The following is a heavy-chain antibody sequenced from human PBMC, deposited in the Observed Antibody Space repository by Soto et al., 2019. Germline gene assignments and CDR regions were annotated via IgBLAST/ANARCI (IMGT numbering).Heavy chain of an antibody. J-gene: IGHJ4*02. CDR3: ARDLWSKGFGERFDY. CDR1: GFTFTTYA. D-gene: IGHD3-10*01. Sequence: QVQLVESGGGVVQPGRSLRLSCVASGFTFTTYAMQWVRQAPGKGLEWVAVMSSDGSNTYYADSVKGRFTISRDNSKNTLYLQMSSLRAEDTAVYFCARDLWSKGFGERFDYWGQGTLVTVSS. V-gene: IGHV3-30-3*01. CDR2: MSSDGSNT.